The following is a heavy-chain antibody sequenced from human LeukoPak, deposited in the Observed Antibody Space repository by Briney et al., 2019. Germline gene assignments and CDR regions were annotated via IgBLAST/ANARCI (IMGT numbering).Heavy chain of an antibody. CDR1: GFTFSDYY. CDR3: AARSSYSSGWNFDY. Sequence: PGGSLRLSCAASGFTFSDYYMSWIRQAPGKGLEWVSYISSSGSTIYYADSVKGRFTISRDNAKNSLYLQMNSLRAEDTAVYYCAARSSYSSGWNFDYWGQGTLVTVSS. J-gene: IGHJ4*02. V-gene: IGHV3-11*01. CDR2: ISSSGSTI. D-gene: IGHD6-19*01.